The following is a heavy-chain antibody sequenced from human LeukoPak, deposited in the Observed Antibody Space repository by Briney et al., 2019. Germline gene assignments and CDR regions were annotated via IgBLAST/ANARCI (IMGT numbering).Heavy chain of an antibody. CDR2: IRYDGSNK. V-gene: IGHV3-30*02. D-gene: IGHD1-26*01. Sequence: PGGSLRLSCAASGFTFSSYGMHWVRQAPGKGLEWVAFIRYDGSNKYYADSVKGRFTISRDNSKNTLYLQMNSLRAEDTAVYYCARHSSWSYRAYPLDYWGQGTLVTVSS. J-gene: IGHJ4*02. CDR1: GFTFSSYG. CDR3: ARHSSWSYRAYPLDY.